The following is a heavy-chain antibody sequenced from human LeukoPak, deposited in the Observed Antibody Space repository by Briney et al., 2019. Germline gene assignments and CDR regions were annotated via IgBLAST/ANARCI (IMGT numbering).Heavy chain of an antibody. D-gene: IGHD2-2*02. CDR1: GFTFSSYA. CDR3: AKDRPKWIVVVPAAIHWFDP. V-gene: IGHV3-23*01. J-gene: IGHJ5*02. CDR2: ISGSGGST. Sequence: GGSLRLSCAASGFTFSSYAMSWVRQAPGKGLDCVSAISGSGGSTYYADSVKGRFTISRDNSKNTLYLRMNSLRAEDTAVYYCAKDRPKWIVVVPAAIHWFDPWGQGTLVTVSS.